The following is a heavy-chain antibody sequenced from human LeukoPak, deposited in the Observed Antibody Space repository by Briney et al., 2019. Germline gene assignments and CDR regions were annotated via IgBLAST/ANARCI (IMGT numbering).Heavy chain of an antibody. CDR1: GGSISSGNYY. CDR2: IYYSGST. J-gene: IGHJ6*02. Sequence: SQTLSFTCTVSGGSISSGNYYWTWIRQPPGKGLEWIGYIYYSGSTYYNPSLKSRLTISIDTSKNQFSLKLSSVTVADTAVYFCARGGLSGYYFFMDVWGQGTTVTVSS. CDR3: ARGGLSGYYFFMDV. V-gene: IGHV4-30-4*01. D-gene: IGHD3-10*01.